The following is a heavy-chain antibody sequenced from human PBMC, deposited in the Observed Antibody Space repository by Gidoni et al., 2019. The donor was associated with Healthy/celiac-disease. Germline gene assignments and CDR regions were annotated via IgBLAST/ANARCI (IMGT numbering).Heavy chain of an antibody. D-gene: IGHD5-18*01. CDR1: GFTFGRYA. Sequence: EVQLLESGGGLVQPGGSLRLSCAASGFTFGRYAMSWVRQAPGKGLEWVSAISGSGGSTYYADSVKGRFTISRDNSKNTLYLQMNSLRAEDTAVYYCAKDLLDTAMVKGELDYWGQGTLVTVSS. CDR3: AKDLLDTAMVKGELDY. CDR2: ISGSGGST. J-gene: IGHJ4*02. V-gene: IGHV3-23*01.